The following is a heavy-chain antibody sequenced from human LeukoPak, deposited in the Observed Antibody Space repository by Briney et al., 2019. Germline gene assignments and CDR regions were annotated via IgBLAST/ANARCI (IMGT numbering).Heavy chain of an antibody. V-gene: IGHV1-69*06. D-gene: IGHD3-10*01. CDR3: ARVGGSGSRDYYYYYYMDV. CDR2: IIPIFGTA. CDR1: GGTFSSYA. J-gene: IGHJ6*03. Sequence: SVKVSCKASGGTFSSYAISWVRQAPGQGLEWMGGIIPIFGTANYAQKFQGRVTITADKSTSTAYMELSSLRSEDTAVYYCARVGGSGSRDYYYYYYMDVWGKGTTVTISS.